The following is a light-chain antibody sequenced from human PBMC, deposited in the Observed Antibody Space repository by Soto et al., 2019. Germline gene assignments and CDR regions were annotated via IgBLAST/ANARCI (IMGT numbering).Light chain of an antibody. J-gene: IGKJ5*01. CDR2: GAS. CDR3: QQYGSSPNT. CDR1: QSVSNDY. V-gene: IGKV3-20*01. Sequence: EIVLAQSPGTLSLSPGQGATLSCKASQSVSNDYLVWYQQKPGQAPRVLIYGASRRATGIPDRFSGSGSETDXXLTXXRLEPEDFAXYYCQQYGSSPNTFGQGTRLEIK.